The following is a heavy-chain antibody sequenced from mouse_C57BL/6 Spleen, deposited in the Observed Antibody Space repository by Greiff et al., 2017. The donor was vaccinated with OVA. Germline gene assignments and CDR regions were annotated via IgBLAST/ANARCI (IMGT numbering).Heavy chain of an antibody. CDR2: ILPGSGSN. D-gene: IGHD3-3*01. CDR1: GYTFTGYW. J-gene: IGHJ2*01. CDR3: ARVDSPFGS. Sequence: QVQLQQSGAELMKPGASVKLSCKATGYTFTGYWIEWVKQRHGPGLEWIGEILPGSGSNNYNEKFKGKATFTADTSYNPAYLQLSSLTTEDSAIYYSARVDSPFGSWGQRTTLTVSS. V-gene: IGHV1-9*01.